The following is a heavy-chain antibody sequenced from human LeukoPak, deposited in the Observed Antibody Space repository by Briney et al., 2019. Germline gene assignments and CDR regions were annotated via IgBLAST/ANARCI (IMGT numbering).Heavy chain of an antibody. V-gene: IGHV3-23*01. J-gene: IGHJ6*04. D-gene: IGHD5-24*01. CDR3: AKDPIKEGYYDRDV. CDR2: ISGSGGST. CDR1: RFTFSSYA. Sequence: PGGSLRLSCAAYRFTFSSYAMSWVRQAPGKGLEWLSAISGSGGSTYYADSVKGRFTISRDNSKNTLYLQMNSLRAEDTAVYYCAKDPIKEGYYDRDVWGKRTTVTVSS.